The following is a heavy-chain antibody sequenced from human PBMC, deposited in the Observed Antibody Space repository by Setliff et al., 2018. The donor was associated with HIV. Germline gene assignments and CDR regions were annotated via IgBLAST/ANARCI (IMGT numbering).Heavy chain of an antibody. CDR3: ARGGTSSNWFDP. CDR2: IYHDGNT. J-gene: IGHJ5*02. Sequence: SETLSLTCTASGGSYSSTFHYWVWIRQPPGKGLEWVGSIYHDGNTYYNPSLESRVTISADTSETHFSLKLTSLTAADTAVYYCARGGTSSNWFDPWGQGTLVTVSS. CDR1: GGSYSSTFHY. V-gene: IGHV4-39*02. D-gene: IGHD2-2*01.